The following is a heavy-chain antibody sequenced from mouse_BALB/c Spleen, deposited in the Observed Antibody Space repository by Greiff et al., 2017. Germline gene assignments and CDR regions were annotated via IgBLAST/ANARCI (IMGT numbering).Heavy chain of an antibody. D-gene: IGHD1-1*01. CDR3: ARSPTYGSSYGYYAMDY. CDR1: GFNIKDTY. Sequence: EVQLQQSGAELVKPGASVKLSCTASGFNIKDTYMHWVKQRPEQGLEWIGRIDPANGNTKYDPKFQGKATITADTSSNTAYLQLSSLTSEDTAVYYCARSPTYGSSYGYYAMDYWGQGTSVTVSS. V-gene: IGHV14-3*02. CDR2: IDPANGNT. J-gene: IGHJ4*01.